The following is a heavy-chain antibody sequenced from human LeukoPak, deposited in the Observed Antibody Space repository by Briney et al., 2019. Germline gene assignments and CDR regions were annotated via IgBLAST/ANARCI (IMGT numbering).Heavy chain of an antibody. Sequence: SETLSLTCTVSGGSISSYYWSWIRQPPGKGLEWIGYIYYSGSTNYNPSLKSRVTISVDTSKNHFSLKLSSVTAADTAVYYCARRPAVAFFDYWGQGTLVTVSS. D-gene: IGHD6-19*01. V-gene: IGHV4-59*01. J-gene: IGHJ4*02. CDR3: ARRPAVAFFDY. CDR2: IYYSGST. CDR1: GGSISSYY.